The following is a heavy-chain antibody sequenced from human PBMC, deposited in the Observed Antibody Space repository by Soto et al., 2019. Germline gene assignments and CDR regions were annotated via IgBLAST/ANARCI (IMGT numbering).Heavy chain of an antibody. D-gene: IGHD6-13*01. Sequence: GGSLRLSCAASGFTFSSYAMSWVRQAPGKGLEWVSAISGSGGSTYYVNSVKCRLTISRDNSKNTLYLQMNSLRAEDTAVYYCAKDLGSSSWYADAFDIWGQGTMVTVSS. V-gene: IGHV3-23*01. J-gene: IGHJ3*02. CDR1: GFTFSSYA. CDR2: ISGSGGST. CDR3: AKDLGSSSWYADAFDI.